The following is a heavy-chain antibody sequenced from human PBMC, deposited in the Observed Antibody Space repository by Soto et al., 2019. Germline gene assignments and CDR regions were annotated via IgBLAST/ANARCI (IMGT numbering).Heavy chain of an antibody. J-gene: IGHJ5*01. Sequence: GGSLRLSCAASGFTFSSYGMHWVRQAPGKGLEWVAVISYDGSNKYYADSVKGRFTISRDNSKNTLYLQMNSLRAEDTAVYYCVKDRGVRLTPPCQWFDPWDQGSLVTISS. CDR1: GFTFSSYG. V-gene: IGHV3-30*18. D-gene: IGHD3-16*01. CDR2: ISYDGSNK. CDR3: VKDRGVRLTPPCQWFDP.